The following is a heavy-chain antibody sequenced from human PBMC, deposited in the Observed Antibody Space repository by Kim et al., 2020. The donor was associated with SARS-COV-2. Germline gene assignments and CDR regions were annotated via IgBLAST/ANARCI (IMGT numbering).Heavy chain of an antibody. CDR1: GYTLTELS. Sequence: ASVKVSCKVSGYTLTELSMHWVRQAPGKGLEWMGGFDPEDGETIYAQKFQGRVTMTEDTSTDTAYMELSSLRSEDTAVYYCATYPRSWYYDNKNWFDPWGQGTLVTVSS. D-gene: IGHD6-13*01. CDR3: ATYPRSWYYDNKNWFDP. CDR2: FDPEDGET. J-gene: IGHJ5*02. V-gene: IGHV1-24*01.